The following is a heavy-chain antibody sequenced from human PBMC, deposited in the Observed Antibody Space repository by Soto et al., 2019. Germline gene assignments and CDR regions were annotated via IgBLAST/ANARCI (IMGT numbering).Heavy chain of an antibody. CDR2: ISSSSSTI. D-gene: IGHD2-15*01. V-gene: IGHV3-48*01. J-gene: IGHJ5*02. CDR3: ARSRMVAARLNWFDP. CDR1: GFTFSSYS. Sequence: GGSLRVSWAASGFTFSSYSMNWVRQAPGKGLEWVSFISSSSSTIYYADSVKGRFTISRDNAKNSLYLQMNSLRAEDTAVYYCARSRMVAARLNWFDPWGQGTLVTVSS.